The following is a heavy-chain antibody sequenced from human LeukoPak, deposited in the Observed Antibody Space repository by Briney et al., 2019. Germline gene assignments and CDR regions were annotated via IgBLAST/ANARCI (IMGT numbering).Heavy chain of an antibody. V-gene: IGHV1-2*04. Sequence: GASVKVSCKASGYTFTTYAMNRVRQAPGQGLEWMGWINPNSGGTNYAQKFQGWVTMTRDTSISTAYMELSRLRSDDTAVYYCARGVAAGTTSGYFDLWGRGTLVTVSS. CDR1: GYTFTTYA. D-gene: IGHD6-13*01. CDR3: ARGVAAGTTSGYFDL. CDR2: INPNSGGT. J-gene: IGHJ2*01.